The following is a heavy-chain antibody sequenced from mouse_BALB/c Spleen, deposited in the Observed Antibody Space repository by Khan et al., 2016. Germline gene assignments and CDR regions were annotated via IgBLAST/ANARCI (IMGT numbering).Heavy chain of an antibody. V-gene: IGHV1S136*01. Sequence: VQLQQSGPELVKPGASVKMSCKASGYIFSRYVMHWVKQKPGQGLEWIGYIDPDNDGTKYNEKFKGKATLTSDKSSNTAYMDLSSLTSEDSAVYYCVRPFGDCFAYWGQGTLVTVSA. J-gene: IGHJ3*01. CDR1: GYIFSRYV. CDR3: VRPFGDCFAY. CDR2: IDPDNDGT.